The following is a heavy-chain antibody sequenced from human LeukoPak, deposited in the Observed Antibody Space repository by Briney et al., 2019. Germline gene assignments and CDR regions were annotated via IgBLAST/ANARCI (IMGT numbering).Heavy chain of an antibody. CDR1: GGSISSYY. Sequence: SETLSLTCTVSGGSISSYYWSWIRQPPGKGLEWIGYIYYSGSTNYNPSLKSRVTISVDTSKNQFSLKLSSVTAADTAAYYCATSSGWDWGGYWGQGTLVTVSS. CDR2: IYYSGST. V-gene: IGHV4-59*08. J-gene: IGHJ4*02. D-gene: IGHD6-19*01. CDR3: ATSSGWDWGGY.